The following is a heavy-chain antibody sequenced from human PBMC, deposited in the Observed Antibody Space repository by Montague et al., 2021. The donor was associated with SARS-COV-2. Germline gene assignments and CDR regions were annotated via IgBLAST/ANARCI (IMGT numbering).Heavy chain of an antibody. CDR2: ISYDGSNK. J-gene: IGHJ4*02. CDR1: GFTFSSYA. V-gene: IGHV3-30*04. CDR3: ARDSDDYGDPEYFDY. D-gene: IGHD4-17*01. Sequence: SLRLSCAASGFTFSSYAMHLFRQAPGKGLEWVAVISYDGSNKYYSDSVKGRFTISRDNSKNTLYLQMNSLRAEDTAVYYCARDSDDYGDPEYFDYWGQGTLVTVSS.